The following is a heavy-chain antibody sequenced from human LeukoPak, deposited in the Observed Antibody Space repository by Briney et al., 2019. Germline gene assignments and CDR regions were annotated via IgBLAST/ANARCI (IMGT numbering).Heavy chain of an antibody. V-gene: IGHV4-39*01. CDR2: IYYSGNT. CDR3: ARCKKNNYDSSGYHGDWFDP. J-gene: IGHJ5*02. Sequence: PSETLSLTCTVSGVSISSSNSYWGWIRQPPGKGLEWIGSIYYSGNTYYNASLKSQVSISIDTSKNQFSLRLTPVTAADTAVYYCARCKKNNYDSSGYHGDWFDPWGQGTLVTVSS. CDR1: GVSISSSNSY. D-gene: IGHD3-22*01.